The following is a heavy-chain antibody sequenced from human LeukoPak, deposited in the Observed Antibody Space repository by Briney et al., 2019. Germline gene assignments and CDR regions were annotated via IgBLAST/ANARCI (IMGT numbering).Heavy chain of an antibody. CDR2: INAGNGNT. Sequence: ASVKVSCKASGYTFTSYAMHWVRQAPGQRREWMGWINAGNGNTKYSQKFQGRVTITRDTSASTAYMELSSLRSEDTAVYYCARGITMVRGVIPFDYWGQGTLVTVSS. V-gene: IGHV1-3*01. J-gene: IGHJ4*02. D-gene: IGHD3-10*01. CDR3: ARGITMVRGVIPFDY. CDR1: GYTFTSYA.